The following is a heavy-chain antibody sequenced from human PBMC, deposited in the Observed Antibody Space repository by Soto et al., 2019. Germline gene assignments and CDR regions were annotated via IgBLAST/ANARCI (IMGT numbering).Heavy chain of an antibody. V-gene: IGHV1-69*06. D-gene: IGHD3-16*01. CDR1: GGTFDSYA. CDR2: VIPMFLKS. J-gene: IGHJ4*02. Sequence: SVKVSCKASGGTFDSYAISWVRQAPGQGLEWMGGVIPMFLKSNYAQKFQGRVTITADKSTNTVYMEMNSPKSEDTAVYYCVRGGGEMANPPPYLYWGQGTQVTVSS. CDR3: VRGGGEMANPPPYLY.